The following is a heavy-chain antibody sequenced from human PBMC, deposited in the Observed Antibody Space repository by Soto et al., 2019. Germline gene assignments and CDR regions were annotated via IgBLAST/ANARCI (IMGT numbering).Heavy chain of an antibody. J-gene: IGHJ4*02. Sequence: QLQLQESGPGLVKPSETLSLTCTVSGGSISSSTYYWGWIRQPPGKGLEWIGSIYYSGSTYYNPSXTXXVTLSVDTSKNQFSLKLSSVTAADTAVYYCATIVGGTTVDYWGQGMLVTGSS. D-gene: IGHD1-26*01. CDR3: ATIVGGTTVDY. CDR1: GGSISSSTYY. CDR2: IYYSGST. V-gene: IGHV4-39*01.